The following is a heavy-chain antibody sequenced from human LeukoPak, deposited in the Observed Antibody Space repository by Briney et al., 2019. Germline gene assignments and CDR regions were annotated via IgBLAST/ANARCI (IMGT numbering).Heavy chain of an antibody. CDR1: GFTFSSYS. V-gene: IGHV3-48*02. CDR2: ISSGSRTI. Sequence: GGSLRLSCAASGFTFSSYSMNWVRQAPGKGREWISYISSGSRTIYYADFVKGRFTVTRDNAKNSLYLQMRSLRDQDTAVYYCARESISGHRDFDNWGQGTLVTVS. D-gene: IGHD1-26*01. J-gene: IGHJ4*02. CDR3: ARESISGHRDFDN.